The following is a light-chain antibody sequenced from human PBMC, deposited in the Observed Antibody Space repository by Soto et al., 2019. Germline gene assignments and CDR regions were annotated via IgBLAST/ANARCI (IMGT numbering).Light chain of an antibody. V-gene: IGKV3-20*01. CDR3: QRYDSFRT. Sequence: EIVLTQSPVSLSFSPGARSTFFCXASQSVRNNFLAWYQQKPGQAPRLLIYGASNRATGIPDRFSGSGSGTDFTLTITRLEPEDFAMYYCQRYDSFRTFGQGTKVDI. CDR1: QSVRNNF. CDR2: GAS. J-gene: IGKJ1*01.